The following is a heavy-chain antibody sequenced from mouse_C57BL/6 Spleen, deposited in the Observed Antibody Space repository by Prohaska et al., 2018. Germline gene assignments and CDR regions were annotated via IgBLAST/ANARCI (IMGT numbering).Heavy chain of an antibody. J-gene: IGHJ2*01. Sequence: HGKSLEWIGDINPNNGGTIYNQKFKGKATLTVDKSSSTAYMELRSLTSEDTAVYYCARRGLFITTVVAYQYYFDYWGQGTTLTVSS. CDR3: ARRGLFITTVVAYQYYFDY. V-gene: IGHV1-18*01. CDR2: INPNNGGT. D-gene: IGHD1-1*01.